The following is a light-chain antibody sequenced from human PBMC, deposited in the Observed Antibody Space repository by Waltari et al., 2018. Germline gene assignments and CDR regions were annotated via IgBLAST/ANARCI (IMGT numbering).Light chain of an antibody. CDR2: WAS. J-gene: IGKJ4*01. CDR3: QQYYGSPLT. V-gene: IGKV4-1*01. Sequence: DIVMTQSPDSLAVSLGERATINCMSSQSVLSSSNNKNYLAWYQQKPGQPPKLLISWASTRESGVPDRFRGGGSGTDVTLTISSLQAEDVAVYYCQQYYGSPLTFGGGTKVEIK. CDR1: QSVLSSSNNKNY.